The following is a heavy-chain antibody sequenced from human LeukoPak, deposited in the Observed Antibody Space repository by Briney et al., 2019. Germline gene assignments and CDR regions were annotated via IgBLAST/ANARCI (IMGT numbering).Heavy chain of an antibody. D-gene: IGHD2-2*01. Sequence: SSETLSLTCAVYGGSFSGYYWSWIRQPPGKGLEWIGEINHSGSTNYNPSLKSRVTISVDTSKNQFSLKLSSVTAADTAVYYCARELAYRSSSSCYGGTFHIWGQGTMVTVSS. J-gene: IGHJ3*02. CDR3: ARELAYRSSSSCYGGTFHI. V-gene: IGHV4-34*01. CDR1: GGSFSGYY. CDR2: INHSGST.